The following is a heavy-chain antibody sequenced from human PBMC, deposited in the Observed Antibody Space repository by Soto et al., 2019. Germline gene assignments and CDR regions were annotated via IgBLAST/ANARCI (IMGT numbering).Heavy chain of an antibody. CDR3: AGQNCSGGSCYSGQFAIWFDP. CDR1: GGSISSYY. Sequence: ETLSLTCTVSGGSISSYYWSWIRQPPGKGLEWIGYIYYSGSTNYNPSLKSRVTISVDTSKNQFSLKLSSVTAADTAVYYCAGQNCSGGSCYSGQFAIWFDPWGQGTLVTVSS. D-gene: IGHD2-15*01. J-gene: IGHJ5*02. CDR2: IYYSGST. V-gene: IGHV4-59*01.